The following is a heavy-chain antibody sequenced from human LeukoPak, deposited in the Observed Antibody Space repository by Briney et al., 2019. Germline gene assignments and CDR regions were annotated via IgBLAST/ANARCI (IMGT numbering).Heavy chain of an antibody. CDR1: GFSVSSNY. CDR3: ARGHWFDP. CDR2: IYSDGST. J-gene: IGHJ5*02. V-gene: IGHV3-66*01. Sequence: GGSLRLSCAASGFSVSSNYMSWVRQAPGKGLEWVSVIYSDGSTYYADSVKGRFTISRDSFKNTLYLQMNSLRADDTAVYYCARGHWFDPWGQGTLVTVSS.